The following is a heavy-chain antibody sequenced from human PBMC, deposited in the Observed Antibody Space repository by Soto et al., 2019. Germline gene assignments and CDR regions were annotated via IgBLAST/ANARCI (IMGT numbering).Heavy chain of an antibody. J-gene: IGHJ6*03. CDR2: IYYSGST. D-gene: IGHD1-26*01. CDR3: ARHKGGYPPDYYYCMDV. Sequence: PSETLSLTCTVSGGSISSSSYYWGWIRQPPGKGLEWIGSIYYSGSTYYNPSLKSRVTISVDTSKNQFSLKLSSVTAADTAVYYCARHKGGYPPDYYYCMDVWGKGTTVTVSS. V-gene: IGHV4-39*01. CDR1: GGSISSSSYY.